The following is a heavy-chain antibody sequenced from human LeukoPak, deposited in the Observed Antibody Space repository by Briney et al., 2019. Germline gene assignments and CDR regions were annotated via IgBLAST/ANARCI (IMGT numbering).Heavy chain of an antibody. V-gene: IGHV1-2*02. CDR3: AKDWGMADRRPIMRLFDP. CDR2: INPNSGGT. Sequence: GASVKVSCKASGYTFTGYYMHWVRQAPGQGLEWMGWINPNSGGTNYAQKFQGRVTMTRDTSMSTAYMELSRLRSDDTAVYYCAKDWGMADRRPIMRLFDPWGQGNLVTVSS. D-gene: IGHD3-16*01. J-gene: IGHJ5*02. CDR1: GYTFTGYY.